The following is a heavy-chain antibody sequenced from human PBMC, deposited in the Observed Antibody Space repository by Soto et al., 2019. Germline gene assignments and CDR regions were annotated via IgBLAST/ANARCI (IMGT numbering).Heavy chain of an antibody. J-gene: IGHJ4*02. V-gene: IGHV4-31*03. CDR1: GGSISGGGYY. CDR3: ARAIPPRPYYFDS. Sequence: SETLSLTCTVSGGSISGGGYYWNWIRQHPGKGLEWIGSMYYTGPTYYNPSLKSRLTMSIDTSKNQFSLKLTSLTAADTAVFYCARAIPPRPYYFDSWGRGTLVTVSS. CDR2: MYYTGPT.